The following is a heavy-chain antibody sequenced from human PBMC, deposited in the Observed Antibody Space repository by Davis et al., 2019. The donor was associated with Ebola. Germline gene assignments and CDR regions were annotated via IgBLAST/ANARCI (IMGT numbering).Heavy chain of an antibody. Sequence: AASLKVSCKASGYTFTNYGITWVRQAPGQGLEWMGWINPHNNNTNYAQNVQGRVTMTTDTSTNTAYMEVGSLRSDDTAVYYCARAQFPTTSDHWGPGTLVTVSS. CDR1: GYTFTNYG. CDR3: ARAQFPTTSDH. D-gene: IGHD1-1*01. V-gene: IGHV1-18*04. J-gene: IGHJ4*02. CDR2: INPHNNNT.